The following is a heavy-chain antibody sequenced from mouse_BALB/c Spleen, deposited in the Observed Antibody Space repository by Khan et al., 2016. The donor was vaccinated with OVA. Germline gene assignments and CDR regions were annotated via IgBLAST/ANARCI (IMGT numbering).Heavy chain of an antibody. V-gene: IGHV1S135*01. CDR3: ARHGSTAWFAY. CDR2: IDPFNGGT. J-gene: IGHJ3*01. D-gene: IGHD1-1*01. CDR1: GYSFSTYY. Sequence: IQLVQSGPELMKPGASVKISCKASGYSFSTYYIHWVTRSHGKTLEWIGYIDPFNGGTTYNQKFKGKATLTVDKSSSTAYMHLTRLTSEDSAVYYCARHGSTAWFAYWGQGTLVTVSA.